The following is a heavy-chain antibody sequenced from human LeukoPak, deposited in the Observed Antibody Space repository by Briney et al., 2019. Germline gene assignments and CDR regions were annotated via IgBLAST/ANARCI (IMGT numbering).Heavy chain of an antibody. J-gene: IGHJ6*04. Sequence: GASVKVSCKASGYTFISYAMHWVRQAPGQRLEWMGWINAGNGNTKYSQKLQGRVTMTTDTSTSTAYMELRSLRSDDTAVYYCASNQYGDYYYYGMDVWGKGTTVTVSS. CDR1: GYTFISYA. D-gene: IGHD4-17*01. V-gene: IGHV1-3*01. CDR3: ASNQYGDYYYYGMDV. CDR2: INAGNGNT.